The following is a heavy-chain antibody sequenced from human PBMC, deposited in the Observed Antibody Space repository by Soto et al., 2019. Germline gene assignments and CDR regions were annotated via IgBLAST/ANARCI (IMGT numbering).Heavy chain of an antibody. CDR3: ARARGDTAMALFDY. CDR2: IHSSGGT. D-gene: IGHD5-18*01. CDR1: GASIKSRNYF. Sequence: SETLSLTCTVSGASIKSRNYFWGWIRQPPGKGLEFVGSIHSSGGTYYNPSLKSRVTVSVDLSNSHFSLSLKSLTAADTAVYYCARARGDTAMALFDYWGQGTLVTVSS. J-gene: IGHJ4*02. V-gene: IGHV4-39*02.